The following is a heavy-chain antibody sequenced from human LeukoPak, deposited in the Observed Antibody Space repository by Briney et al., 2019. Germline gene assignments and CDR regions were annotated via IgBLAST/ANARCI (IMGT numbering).Heavy chain of an antibody. CDR1: GFTFSSYS. CDR3: AKGRGQSYPHYYFDS. D-gene: IGHD5-18*01. J-gene: IGHJ4*02. Sequence: PGGSLRLSCAASGFTFSSYSMHWVRQAPGKGLEWVAFVRYDGSNKYYADSVKGRFTISRDSSKNTLYLQMNSLRPEDTAVYYCAKGRGQSYPHYYFDSWGQGTLVTVSS. CDR2: VRYDGSNK. V-gene: IGHV3-30*02.